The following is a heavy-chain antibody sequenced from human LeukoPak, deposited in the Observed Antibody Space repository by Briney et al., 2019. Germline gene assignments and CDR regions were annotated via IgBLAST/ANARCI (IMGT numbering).Heavy chain of an antibody. CDR3: VLVFGVVIPPGPYYYMDV. CDR2: IIPILGIA. D-gene: IGHD3-3*01. J-gene: IGHJ6*03. Sequence: ASVKVSCKASGGTFISYTISWVRQAPGQGLEWMGRIIPILGIANYAQKFQGRVTITADKSTSTAYMELSSLRSEDTAVYYCVLVFGVVIPPGPYYYMDVWGKGTTVTVSS. V-gene: IGHV1-69*02. CDR1: GGTFISYT.